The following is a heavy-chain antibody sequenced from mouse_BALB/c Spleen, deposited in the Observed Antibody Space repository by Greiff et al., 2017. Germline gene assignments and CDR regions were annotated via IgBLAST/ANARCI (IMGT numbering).Heavy chain of an antibody. CDR1: GFNIKDTY. CDR3: ARSGMITTGFAY. J-gene: IGHJ3*01. V-gene: IGHV14-3*02. D-gene: IGHD2-4*01. CDR2: IDPANGNT. Sequence: EVKLMESGAELVKPGASVKLSCTASGFNIKDTYMHWVKQRPEQGLEWIGRIDPANGNTKYDPKFQGKATITADTSSNTAYLQLSSLTSEDTAVYYCARSGMITTGFAYWGQGTLVTVSA.